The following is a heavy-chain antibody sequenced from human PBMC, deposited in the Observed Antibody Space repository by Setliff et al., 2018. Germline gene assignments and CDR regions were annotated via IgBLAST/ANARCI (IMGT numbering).Heavy chain of an antibody. CDR1: GVTFSTYA. J-gene: IGHJ4*02. V-gene: IGHV1-69*13. CDR2: IVPQTRTT. D-gene: IGHD5-18*01. CDR3: ATEGRGVATAH. Sequence: ASVKVSCKASGVTFSTYAMNWVRQAPGQGLEWVGVIVPQTRTTSYAQKFQGRVTITADESTTTGYMELSGLRSDDTAVYFCATEGRGVATAHWGQGTLVTVSS.